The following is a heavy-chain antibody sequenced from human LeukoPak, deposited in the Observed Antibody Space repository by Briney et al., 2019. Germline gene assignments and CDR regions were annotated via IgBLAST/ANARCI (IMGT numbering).Heavy chain of an antibody. D-gene: IGHD1-20*01. CDR1: GGSISSGGYY. J-gene: IGHJ4*02. V-gene: IGHV4-31*03. Sequence: SETLSLTCTVSGGSISSGGYYWSWIRQHPGKGLEWIGYIYYSGSTNYNPSLKSRVTISVDTSKNQFSLKLSSVTAADTAVYYCARGADFGGGIRRNLFDYWGQGTLVTVSS. CDR3: ARGADFGGGIRRNLFDY. CDR2: IYYSGST.